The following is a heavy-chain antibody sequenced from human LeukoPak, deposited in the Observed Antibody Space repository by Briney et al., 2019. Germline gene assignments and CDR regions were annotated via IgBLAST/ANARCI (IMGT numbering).Heavy chain of an antibody. CDR3: ARNSWGDPDY. CDR2: IYYSGST. V-gene: IGHV4-39*01. J-gene: IGHJ4*02. CDR1: GGSISSSDYY. D-gene: IGHD2-21*02. Sequence: SETLSLTCTVSGGSISSSDYYWVWIRQPPGKGLEWIGSIYYSGSTYYNPSLKSRVTISVDTSKNQFSLKLSSVTAADTAVYYCARNSWGDPDYWGQGTLVTVSS.